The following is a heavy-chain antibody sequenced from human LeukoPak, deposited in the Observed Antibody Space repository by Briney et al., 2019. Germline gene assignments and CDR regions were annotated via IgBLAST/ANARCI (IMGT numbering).Heavy chain of an antibody. J-gene: IGHJ4*02. CDR1: GFTFGDYA. CDR3: TRVGYDSSGYYYSFDY. D-gene: IGHD3-22*01. Sequence: GGSLRLSCAASGFTFGDYAMSWVRQAPGKGLEWVGFIRSKAYGGTTEYAASVKGRFTISRDDSKSIAYLQMNSLKTEDTAVYYCTRVGYDSSGYYYSFDYWGQGTLVTVSS. CDR2: IRSKAYGGTT. V-gene: IGHV3-49*04.